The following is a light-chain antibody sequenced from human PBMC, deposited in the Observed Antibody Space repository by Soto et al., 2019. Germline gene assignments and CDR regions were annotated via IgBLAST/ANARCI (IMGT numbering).Light chain of an antibody. CDR1: RSFASSY. J-gene: IGKJ2*01. Sequence: DMVLTQSPGTLPLSPGERATLSCRASRSFASSYLGWYQLKSGQAPSLLLYAASKRATGIPDRFSGSGSGTDFTLTINRLEPEDSAVYYCLQYGSSPPYTFGQGTKVEI. V-gene: IGKV3-20*01. CDR2: AAS. CDR3: LQYGSSPPYT.